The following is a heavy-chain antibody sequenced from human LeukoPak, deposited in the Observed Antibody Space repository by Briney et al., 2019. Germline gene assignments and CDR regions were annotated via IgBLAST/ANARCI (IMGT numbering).Heavy chain of an antibody. J-gene: IGHJ4*02. CDR1: GYTFTTYG. CDR3: AVRESIVLMAPYFDY. CDR2: ISAYNGNT. D-gene: IGHD2-8*01. Sequence: GASVKVSCKASGYTFTTYGISWVRQAPGQGLEWMGWISAYNGNTNYAQKFQGRVTITADKSTSTAYMELSSLRSEDTAVYYCAVRESIVLMAPYFDYWGQGTLVTVSS. V-gene: IGHV1-18*01.